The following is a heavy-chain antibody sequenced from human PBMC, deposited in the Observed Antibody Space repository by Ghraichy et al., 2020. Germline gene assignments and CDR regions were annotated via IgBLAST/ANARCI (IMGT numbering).Heavy chain of an antibody. CDR1: GFTFSSYW. V-gene: IGHV3-74*01. J-gene: IGHJ5*02. Sequence: GGSLRLSCAASGFTFSSYWMHWVRQAPGKGLVWDSRINSDGSSTSYADSVKGRFTISRDNAKNTLYLQMNSLRAEDTAVYYCARVIREWLVRPQVGWFDPWGQGTLVTVSS. CDR3: ARVIREWLVRPQVGWFDP. CDR2: INSDGSST. D-gene: IGHD6-19*01.